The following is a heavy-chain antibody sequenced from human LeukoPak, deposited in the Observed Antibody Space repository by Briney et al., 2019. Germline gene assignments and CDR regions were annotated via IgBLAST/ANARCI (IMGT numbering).Heavy chain of an antibody. V-gene: IGHV3-43D*03. J-gene: IGHJ6*03. Sequence: PGGSLRLSCAASGFTFDDYAMHWVRQAPGKGLEWVSLISWDGGSTYYADSVKGRFTISRDNSKNSLYLQMNSLRAEDTALYYCAKDSLAAASYYYYYMDVWGKGTTVTVSS. CDR1: GFTFDDYA. CDR3: AKDSLAAASYYYYYMDV. CDR2: ISWDGGST. D-gene: IGHD6-13*01.